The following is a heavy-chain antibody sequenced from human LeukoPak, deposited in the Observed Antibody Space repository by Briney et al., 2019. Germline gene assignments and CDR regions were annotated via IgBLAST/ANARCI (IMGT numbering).Heavy chain of an antibody. CDR3: ARWYCTRTSCYYDY. D-gene: IGHD2-2*01. V-gene: IGHV3-53*01. CDR2: LYSVGTT. CDR1: GFTVSSNY. J-gene: IGHJ4*02. Sequence: SGGPLRLSCAASGFTVSSNYMSWVRQAPGKGLEWVSILYSVGTTYYTDSVKGRFTISRDDSKNTLYLQMNSLRAEDTAVYYCARWYCTRTSCYYDYWGQGTLVTVSS.